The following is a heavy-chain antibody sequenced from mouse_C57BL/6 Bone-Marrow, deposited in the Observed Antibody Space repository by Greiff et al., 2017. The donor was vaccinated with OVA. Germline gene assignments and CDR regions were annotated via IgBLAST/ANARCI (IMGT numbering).Heavy chain of an antibody. D-gene: IGHD2-5*01. V-gene: IGHV2-2*01. J-gene: IGHJ2*01. CDR3: ARMAYYSNSNYFDN. Sequence: VQLVESGPGLVQPSQSLSITCTVSGFSLTNYGVHWVRQSPGKGLEWLGAIWSGRSPDYNAAFISRLSISKDNSESQVFFKMNSLQADDTAIYYCARMAYYSNSNYFDNWGQGTTLTVSS. CDR2: IWSGRSP. CDR1: GFSLTNYG.